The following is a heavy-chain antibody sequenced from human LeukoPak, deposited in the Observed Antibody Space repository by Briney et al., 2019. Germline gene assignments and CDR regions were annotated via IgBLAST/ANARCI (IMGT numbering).Heavy chain of an antibody. CDR3: ARAQPTGTTTGGYYGMDV. D-gene: IGHD1-1*01. CDR2: IIPIFGTA. V-gene: IGHV1-69*13. CDR1: GGTFSSYA. Sequence: SVKVSCRASGGTFSSYAISWVRQAPGQGLEWMGGIIPIFGTANYAQKFQGRVTITADESTSTAYMELSSLRSEDTAVYYCARAQPTGTTTGGYYGMDVWGQGTTVTVSS. J-gene: IGHJ6*02.